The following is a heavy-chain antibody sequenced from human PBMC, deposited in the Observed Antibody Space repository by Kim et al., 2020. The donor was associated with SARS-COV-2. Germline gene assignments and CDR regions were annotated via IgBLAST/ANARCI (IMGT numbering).Heavy chain of an antibody. CDR1: GFTFSSYA. CDR3: AKDQGYSSGWVDY. CDR2: ISGSGGSE. J-gene: IGHJ4*02. D-gene: IGHD6-19*01. Sequence: GGSLRLSCAASGFTFSSYAMSWVRQAPGKGLEWVSAISGSGGSEYYADSAKGRFTISRDNSKNTLYLQMNSLRAEDTAVYYCAKDQGYSSGWVDYWGQGTLVTVSS. V-gene: IGHV3-23*01.